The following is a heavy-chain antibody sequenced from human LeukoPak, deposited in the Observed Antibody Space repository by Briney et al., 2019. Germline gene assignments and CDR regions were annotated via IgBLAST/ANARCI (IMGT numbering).Heavy chain of an antibody. CDR3: VREARGYHYTYFDY. Sequence: GGSLRLSCTASGLTLGGHDMHWVRQTTGEGLEWVAAVSSGHHAFYAGSVKGRFTVSREDAKNSLYLQMDSLRAGDTAVYYCVREARGYHYTYFDYWGQGSLVTVSS. CDR1: GLTLGGHD. D-gene: IGHD5-18*01. CDR2: VSSGHHA. V-gene: IGHV3-13*01. J-gene: IGHJ4*02.